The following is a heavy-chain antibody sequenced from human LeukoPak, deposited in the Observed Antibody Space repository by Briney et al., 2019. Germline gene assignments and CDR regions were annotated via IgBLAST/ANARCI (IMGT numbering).Heavy chain of an antibody. V-gene: IGHV4-59*01. J-gene: IGHJ3*02. CDR2: IYYSGST. Sequence: SETLSLTCTVSGGSISSYYWSWIRQPPGKGLEWIGYIYYSGSTNYNPSLKSRVTISVDASKNQFSLKLSSVTAADTAVYYCARDKGSGWYGSGSAFDIWGQGTMVTVSP. D-gene: IGHD6-19*01. CDR1: GGSISSYY. CDR3: ARDKGSGWYGSGSAFDI.